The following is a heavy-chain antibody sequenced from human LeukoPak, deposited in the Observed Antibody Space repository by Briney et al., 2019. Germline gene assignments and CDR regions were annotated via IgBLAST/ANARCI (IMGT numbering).Heavy chain of an antibody. CDR3: AMEDIVVVVAALPSRFDP. J-gene: IGHJ5*02. CDR2: ISGSGGST. CDR1: GFTFSSYA. Sequence: GGSLRLSCAASGFTFSSYAMSWVRQAPGKGLEWVSAISGSGGSTYYADSVKGRFTISRDNSKNTLYLQMNSLRAEDTAVYYCAMEDIVVVVAALPSRFDPWGQGTLVTVSS. D-gene: IGHD2-15*01. V-gene: IGHV3-23*01.